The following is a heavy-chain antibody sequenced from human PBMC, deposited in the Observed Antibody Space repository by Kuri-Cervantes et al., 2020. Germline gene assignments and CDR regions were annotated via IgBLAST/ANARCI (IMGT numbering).Heavy chain of an antibody. V-gene: IGHV3-9*01. CDR2: ISWNSGSI. CDR1: GFTFDDYA. Sequence: SLKISCAASGFTFDDYAMHWVRQAPGKGLEWVSGISWNSGSIGYADSVKGRFTISRDNAKNTLYLQMNSLRAEDTAAYYCARGHNSSGWYYGYWGQGTLVTVSS. J-gene: IGHJ4*02. D-gene: IGHD6-19*01. CDR3: ARGHNSSGWYYGY.